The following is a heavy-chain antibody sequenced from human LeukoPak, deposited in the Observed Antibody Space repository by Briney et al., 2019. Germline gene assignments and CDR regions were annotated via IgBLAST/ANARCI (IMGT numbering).Heavy chain of an antibody. CDR2: MNPNSGNT. D-gene: IGHD5-18*01. CDR3: ARGTAMVRIFDY. CDR1: GYTFTSYD. V-gene: IGHV1-8*01. Sequence: ASVEVSCKASGYTFTSYDINWVRQATGQGLEWMGWMNPNSGNTGYAQKFQGRVTMTRNTSISTAYMELSSLRSEDTAVYYCARGTAMVRIFDYWGQGTLVTVSS. J-gene: IGHJ4*02.